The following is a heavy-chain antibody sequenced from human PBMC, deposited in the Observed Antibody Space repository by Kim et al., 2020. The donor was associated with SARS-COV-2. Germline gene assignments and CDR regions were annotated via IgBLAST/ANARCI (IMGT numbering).Heavy chain of an antibody. CDR1: GGTFSSYA. J-gene: IGHJ4*02. D-gene: IGHD5-12*01. V-gene: IGHV1-69*13. CDR2: IIPIFGTA. CDR3: ASGGGYDRYYFDY. Sequence: SVKVSCKASGGTFSSYAISWVRQAPGQGLEWMGGIIPIFGTANYAQKSQGRVTITADESTSTAYMELSSLGSEDTAVYYCASGGGYDRYYFDYWGQGTLVTVSS.